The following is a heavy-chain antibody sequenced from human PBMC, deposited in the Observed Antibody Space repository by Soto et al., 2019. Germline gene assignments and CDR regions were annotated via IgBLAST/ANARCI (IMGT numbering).Heavy chain of an antibody. Sequence: QVQLVQSGAEVKQPRSSVKVSCKASGGTFSSYAISWVRQAPGQGVEWMGGIIPIFGTANYAQKFQGRVTITADESTSTAYMELSSLRSEDTAVYYCARVRPNSSGYQRGNDAFDIWGQGTMVTVSS. CDR2: IIPIFGTA. D-gene: IGHD3-22*01. CDR3: ARVRPNSSGYQRGNDAFDI. J-gene: IGHJ3*02. V-gene: IGHV1-69*13. CDR1: GGTFSSYA.